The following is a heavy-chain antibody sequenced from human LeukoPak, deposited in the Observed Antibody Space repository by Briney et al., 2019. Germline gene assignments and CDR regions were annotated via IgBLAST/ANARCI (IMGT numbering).Heavy chain of an antibody. CDR3: ARPRGYSYVDWYFDV. D-gene: IGHD5-18*01. Sequence: NPSETLSLTCTVSGYSISSSGYYWGWIRQPPGKELEWIGSIYYSGSTYYNPSLKSRVTISVDTSKNQFSLKLSSVTAADTAVYYCARPRGYSYVDWYFDVWGRGTLVTVSS. CDR2: IYYSGST. J-gene: IGHJ2*01. V-gene: IGHV4-39*07. CDR1: GYSISSSGYY.